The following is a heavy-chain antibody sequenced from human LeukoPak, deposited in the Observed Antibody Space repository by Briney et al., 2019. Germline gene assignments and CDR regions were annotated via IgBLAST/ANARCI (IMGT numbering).Heavy chain of an antibody. J-gene: IGHJ4*02. CDR3: ARKDYGYDY. CDR2: IYHSGST. CDR1: GGSISSSNW. Sequence: SETLSLTCAVSGGSISSSNWWSWVRQPPGKGLEWAGEIYHSGSTNYNSSLKSRVTIAVDKSKNQFSLKLSSVTAAGRAVYYCARKDYGYDYWGQGTLVTVSS. D-gene: IGHD4-17*01. V-gene: IGHV4-4*02.